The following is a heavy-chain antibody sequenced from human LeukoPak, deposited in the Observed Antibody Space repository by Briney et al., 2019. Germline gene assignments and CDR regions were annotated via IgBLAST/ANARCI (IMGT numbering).Heavy chain of an antibody. CDR2: IYTSGST. J-gene: IGHJ3*02. V-gene: IGHV4-4*09. CDR1: GGSISSYY. Sequence: KPSETLSLTCTVSGGSISSYYWSWIRQPPGKGLEWIGYIYTSGSTNYNPSLKSRVTISVDTSKNQFSLKLTSVTAADTAVYYCAYGVQLELAFDIWGQGTMVTVSS. D-gene: IGHD1-1*01. CDR3: AYGVQLELAFDI.